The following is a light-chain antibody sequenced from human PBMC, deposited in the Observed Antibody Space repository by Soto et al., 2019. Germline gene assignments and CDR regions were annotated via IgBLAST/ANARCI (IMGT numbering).Light chain of an antibody. J-gene: IGKJ1*01. CDR3: QQYSSDST. CDR1: QKINNW. V-gene: IGKV1-5*03. Sequence: DIQMTQSPSTLSASVGDRVTITCRASQKINNWLAWYQQKPGKAPKLLIYRASSLEYGVPSRVSGRGSGTDFIFTITSLQPDDFATYYCQQYSSDSTFGQGTKVEIK. CDR2: RAS.